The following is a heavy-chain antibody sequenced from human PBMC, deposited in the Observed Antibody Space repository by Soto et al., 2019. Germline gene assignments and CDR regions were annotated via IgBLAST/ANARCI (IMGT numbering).Heavy chain of an antibody. V-gene: IGHV4-39*01. CDR1: GGSISSSSYY. D-gene: IGHD3-3*01. CDR3: ARLLLLYDFWSGRPEGGWFDP. Sequence: QLQLQESGPGLVKPSETLSLTCTVSGGSISSSSYYWGWIRQPPGKGLEWIGSVYYSGSTYYNPSLKSRVTLSVDTSKNHFSLKLSSVTAADTAVYYCARLLLLYDFWSGRPEGGWFDPWGQGTLVTVSS. CDR2: VYYSGST. J-gene: IGHJ5*02.